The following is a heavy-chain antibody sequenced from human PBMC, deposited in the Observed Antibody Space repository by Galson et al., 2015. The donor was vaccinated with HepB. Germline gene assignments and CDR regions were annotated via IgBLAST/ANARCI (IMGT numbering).Heavy chain of an antibody. Sequence: SVKVSCKVSGFTFISYYLHWVRQAPGHGLEWMGLINPSSGSTTYAQKFQGRVTMTRDTSASSIYMELNSLKSEDTAFYYCTRDRFYEDYLNDPSWYFDLWGGGTLITVSS. CDR3: TRDRFYEDYLNDPSWYFDL. V-gene: IGHV1-46*01. D-gene: IGHD4-17*01. CDR2: INPSSGST. J-gene: IGHJ2*01. CDR1: GFTFISYY.